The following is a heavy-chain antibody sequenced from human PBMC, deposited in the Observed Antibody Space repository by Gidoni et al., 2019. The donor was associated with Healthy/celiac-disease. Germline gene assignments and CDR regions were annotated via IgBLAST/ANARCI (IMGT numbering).Heavy chain of an antibody. Sequence: WIGYIYYSGSTNYNPSLKSRVTISVDTSKNQFSLKLSSVTAADTAVYYCARALNPVPYCGGDCYFLETPFLRFDPWGQGTLVTVSS. CDR2: IYYSGST. D-gene: IGHD2-21*01. CDR3: ARALNPVPYCGGDCYFLETPFLRFDP. J-gene: IGHJ5*02. V-gene: IGHV4-59*01.